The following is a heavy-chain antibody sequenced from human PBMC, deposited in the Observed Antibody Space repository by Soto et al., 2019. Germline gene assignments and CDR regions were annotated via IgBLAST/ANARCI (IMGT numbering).Heavy chain of an antibody. J-gene: IGHJ4*02. CDR3: AGLIAEPGTTSDN. V-gene: IGHV1-18*01. CDR1: VDTFTRYG. CDR2: IRAYNGNT. D-gene: IGHD6-13*01. Sequence: QVQLVQSGAEVKKPGASVKVSCKASVDTFTRYGISWVRQAPGQGLEWMGWIRAYNGNTNYAQKLQGRVTMTTDTSTSTAYMELRSLTSDDTAMYYCAGLIAEPGTTSDNWGQGTLVTVSS.